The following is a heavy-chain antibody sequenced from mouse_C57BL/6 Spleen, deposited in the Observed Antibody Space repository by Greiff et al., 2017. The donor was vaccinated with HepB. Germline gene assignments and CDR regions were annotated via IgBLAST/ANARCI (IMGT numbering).Heavy chain of an antibody. J-gene: IGHJ3*01. CDR2: INPNNGGT. CDR3: ARIDYKAWFAY. V-gene: IGHV1-26*01. D-gene: IGHD2-12*01. Sequence: EVQLQQSGPELVKPGASVKISCKASGYTFTDYYMNWVKQSHGKSLEWIGDINPNNGGTSYNQKFKGKATLTVDKSSSTAYMELRSLTSEDSAVYYCARIDYKAWFAYWGQGTLVTVSA. CDR1: GYTFTDYY.